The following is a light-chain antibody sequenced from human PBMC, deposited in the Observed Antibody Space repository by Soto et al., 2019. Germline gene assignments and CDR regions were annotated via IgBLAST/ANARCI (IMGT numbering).Light chain of an antibody. CDR2: AAS. Sequence: DIQMTQSPSSLSASVEDRLIITCRASQSISNHLNWYQQKPGKAPKLLIFAASSLQSGVPSRFSGSRSGPDFTLTISSLQPEDFATYYCQQSYSSPPTFGKGTKVDIK. CDR3: QQSYSSPPT. J-gene: IGKJ1*01. CDR1: QSISNH. V-gene: IGKV1-39*01.